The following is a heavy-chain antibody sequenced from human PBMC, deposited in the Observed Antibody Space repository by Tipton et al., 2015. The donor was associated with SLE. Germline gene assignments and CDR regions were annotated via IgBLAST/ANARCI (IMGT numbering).Heavy chain of an antibody. CDR3: ARYDSSGTHAGAFDI. Sequence: GSLRLSCAASGFTFSSYSMNWVRQAPGKGLEWVSYISSSSSYTNYADSVKGRFTISRDNAKNSLYLQMNSLRAEDTAAYYCARYDSSGTHAGAFDIWGQGTMVTVSS. CDR2: ISSSSSYT. V-gene: IGHV3-21*05. CDR1: GFTFSSYS. D-gene: IGHD3-22*01. J-gene: IGHJ3*02.